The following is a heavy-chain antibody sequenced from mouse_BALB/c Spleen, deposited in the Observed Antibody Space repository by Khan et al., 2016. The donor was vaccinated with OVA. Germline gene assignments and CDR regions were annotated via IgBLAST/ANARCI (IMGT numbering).Heavy chain of an antibody. CDR2: INPSSGYT. D-gene: IGHD2-14*01. J-gene: IGHJ3*01. CDR1: GYTFTSYT. V-gene: IGHV1-4*01. Sequence: QVQLQQSGAELARPGASVKMSCKASGYTFTSYTMHWVKQRPGQGLEWIGYINPSSGYTNYNQKFKDKATLTADKSSSTAYIQLRSLTSEDSAVYYCAREGAYDRNDCWFAYWGQGTLVTVAA. CDR3: AREGAYDRNDCWFAY.